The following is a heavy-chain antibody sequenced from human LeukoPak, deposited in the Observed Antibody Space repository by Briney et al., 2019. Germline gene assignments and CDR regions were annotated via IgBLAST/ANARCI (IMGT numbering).Heavy chain of an antibody. CDR1: GFTFSSYA. J-gene: IGHJ6*03. CDR3: AKDYYYGSGSPHYYYYYMDA. V-gene: IGHV3-23*01. D-gene: IGHD3-10*01. Sequence: GRSLRLSCAASGFTFSSYAMHWVRQAPGKGLEWVSAISGSGGSTYYADSVKGRFTISRDNSKNTLYLQMNSLRAEDTAVYYCAKDYYYGSGSPHYYYYYMDAWGKGTTVTVSS. CDR2: ISGSGGST.